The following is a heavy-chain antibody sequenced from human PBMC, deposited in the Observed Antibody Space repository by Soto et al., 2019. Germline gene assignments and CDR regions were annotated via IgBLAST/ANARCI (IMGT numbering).Heavy chain of an antibody. J-gene: IGHJ4*02. CDR2: ITSSDVT. Sequence: EVQLVESGGGLVQPGGSLRLSCAASGFTFSTYSMNWVRQAPGKGLEWMSYITSSDVTMYAGSEKGRSTISREHAKNSLYLQKNSPRGDDTAVYFCEGEVGVQLIYWGQETLVTFSS. V-gene: IGHV3-48*01. CDR1: GFTFSTYS. D-gene: IGHD2-2*01. CDR3: EGEVGVQLIY.